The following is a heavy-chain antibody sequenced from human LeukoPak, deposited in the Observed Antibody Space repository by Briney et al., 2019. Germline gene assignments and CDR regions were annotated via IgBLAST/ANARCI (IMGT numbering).Heavy chain of an antibody. CDR2: ISWNSGSI. V-gene: IGHV3-9*01. J-gene: IGHJ4*02. D-gene: IGHD4-23*01. Sequence: GGSLRLSCAASGFTFDDYAMHWVRQAPGKGLEWVSGISWNSGSIAYADSVKGRFTISRDNSKNSLYLQMNSLRPEDTALYYCAKAKNYGGNSYFDYWGQGTLVTVSS. CDR1: GFTFDDYA. CDR3: AKAKNYGGNSYFDY.